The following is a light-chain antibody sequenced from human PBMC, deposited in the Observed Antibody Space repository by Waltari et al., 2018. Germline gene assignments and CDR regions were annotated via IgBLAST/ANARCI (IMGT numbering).Light chain of an antibody. CDR3: QQLNSYPSWT. J-gene: IGKJ1*01. V-gene: IGKV1-9*01. Sequence: IQLTQSPSSLSASVGDRVTITCRASQGISSYLAWYQQKPGKAPKLLIYAASTLQSGVPSRCSGSGSGTDFTLPISSLQPEDFATYYCQQLNSYPSWTFGQGTKVEIK. CDR2: AAS. CDR1: QGISSY.